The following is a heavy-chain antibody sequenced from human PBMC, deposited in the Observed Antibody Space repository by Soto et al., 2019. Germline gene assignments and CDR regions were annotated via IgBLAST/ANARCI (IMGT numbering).Heavy chain of an antibody. CDR3: ARQIGGYYFDY. V-gene: IGHV4-39*01. J-gene: IGHJ4*02. CDR2: IYYSGST. CDR1: GGSISSSSYY. Sequence: SETLSLTCTVSGGSISSSSYYWGWIRQPPGKGLEWIGSIYYSGSTYYNPSLKSRVTISVDTSKNQFSLKLSSVTAADTAVYYCARQIGGYYFDYWGQGTLVTVSS. D-gene: IGHD3-10*01.